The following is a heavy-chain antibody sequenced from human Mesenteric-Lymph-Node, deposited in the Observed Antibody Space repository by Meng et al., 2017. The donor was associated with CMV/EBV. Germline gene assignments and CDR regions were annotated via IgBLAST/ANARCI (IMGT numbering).Heavy chain of an antibody. V-gene: IGHV3-72*01. Sequence: GESLKISCAASGFTFSDHYMDWVRQAPGKGLEWVGRTRNKANSYSTEYAASVKGRFTISRDDSKNSLYLRMNSLKTEDTAVYYCARASQVLFAFDIWGQGTMVTVSS. CDR1: GFTFSDHY. CDR3: ARASQVLFAFDI. D-gene: IGHD2-2*01. J-gene: IGHJ3*02. CDR2: TRNKANSYST.